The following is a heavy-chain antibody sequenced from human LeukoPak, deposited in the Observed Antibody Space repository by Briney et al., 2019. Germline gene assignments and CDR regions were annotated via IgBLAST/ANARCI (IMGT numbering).Heavy chain of an antibody. CDR1: GYSISSGYY. CDR2: IYHSGST. D-gene: IGHD6-13*01. J-gene: IGHJ5*02. Sequence: SETLSLTCGVSGYSISSGYYWGWIRQPPGKGLEWIGSIYHSGSTYYNPSLKSRVTISVDTSKNQFSLKLSSVTAADTAVYYCARDSSSFPFDPWGQGTLVTVSS. CDR3: ARDSSSFPFDP. V-gene: IGHV4-38-2*02.